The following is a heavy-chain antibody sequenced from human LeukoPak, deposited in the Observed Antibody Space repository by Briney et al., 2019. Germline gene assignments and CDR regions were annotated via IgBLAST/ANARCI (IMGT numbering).Heavy chain of an antibody. J-gene: IGHJ4*02. V-gene: IGHV1-69*04. CDR3: ARDSGSYIKYYFDY. CDR1: GGTFSSYT. Sequence: SVKVSCKASGGTFSSYTISWVRQAPGQGLEWMGRIIPILGIANYAQKFQGRVTITADKSTSTAYVELSSLRSEDTAVYYCARDSGSYIKYYFDYWGQGTLVTVSS. D-gene: IGHD1-26*01. CDR2: IIPILGIA.